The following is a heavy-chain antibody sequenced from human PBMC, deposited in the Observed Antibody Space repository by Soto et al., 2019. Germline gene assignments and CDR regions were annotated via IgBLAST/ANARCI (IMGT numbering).Heavy chain of an antibody. D-gene: IGHD4-17*01. J-gene: IGHJ6*02. CDR3: ARMDGDYNYYGLDV. V-gene: IGHV2-26*01. CDR2: FFSDAER. CDR1: GFSLTNGRMG. Sequence: SGPTLVNPTETLTLTFSVSGFSLTNGRMGVSWIRQPPGKALEWLAHFFSDAERSYSTSMQSRLNMYKDSSGSQVVLTMTNMAPADTATYFCARMDGDYNYYGLDVWCHGIAVTVSS.